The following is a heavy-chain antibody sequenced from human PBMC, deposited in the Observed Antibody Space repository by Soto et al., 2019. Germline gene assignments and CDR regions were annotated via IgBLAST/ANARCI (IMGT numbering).Heavy chain of an antibody. V-gene: IGHV4-39*01. CDR2: IYSSGST. Sequence: PSETLSLTCTVSGGSISSGDYYWSWIRQPPGKGLEWIGSIYSSGSTYYNPSLKSRVTISVDTSKNQFSLKLSSVTAADTAVYYCATPVSSGYQALEVWGQGKMVTV. CDR3: ATPVSSGYQALEV. CDR1: GGSISSGDYY. J-gene: IGHJ3*01. D-gene: IGHD3-22*01.